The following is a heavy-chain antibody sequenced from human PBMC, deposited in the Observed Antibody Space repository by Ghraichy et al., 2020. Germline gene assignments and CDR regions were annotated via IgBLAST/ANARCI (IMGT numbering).Heavy chain of an antibody. CDR3: ARDLVTGDSYYYYGLDV. CDR2: INPGGGGT. J-gene: IGHJ6*02. D-gene: IGHD1-20*01. Sequence: ASVKVSCKAAGYTFSDSYIQWVRQAPGQGLEWMGWINPGGGGTNYAQKFQGRVTMTRDTSITTAYMELRRLRSDDTAVYYCARDLVTGDSYYYYGLDVWGRGTTVTVS. CDR1: GYTFSDSY. V-gene: IGHV1-2*02.